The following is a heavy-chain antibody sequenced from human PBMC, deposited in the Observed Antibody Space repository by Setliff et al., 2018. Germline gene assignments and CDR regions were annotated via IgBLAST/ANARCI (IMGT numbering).Heavy chain of an antibody. V-gene: IGHV4-4*02. CDR1: GNSISSGNW. J-gene: IGHJ6*03. CDR3: VRTDYSDGRYSMDV. D-gene: IGHD6-19*01. CDR2: INHSGNT. Sequence: SETLSLTCAVSGNSISSGNWWSWVRQPPEKGLEWIGEINHSGNTNYNPSLKSRVTISVDKSTNQFSLKLNSVTAADTAVYYCVRTDYSDGRYSMDVWGKGTTVTVSS.